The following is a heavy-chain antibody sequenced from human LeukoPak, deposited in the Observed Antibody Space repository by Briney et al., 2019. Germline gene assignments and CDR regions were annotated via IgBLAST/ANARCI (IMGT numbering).Heavy chain of an antibody. J-gene: IGHJ6*02. Sequence: EGSLRLSCAASGFTFSSYGMHWVRQAPGKGLEWVAVISYDGSNKYYADSVKGRFTISRDNSKNTLYLQMNSLRAEDTAVYYCAKDHQYQLPPVASSRSVPYYYYGMDVWGQGTTVTVSS. CDR1: GFTFSSYG. CDR2: ISYDGSNK. D-gene: IGHD2-2*01. CDR3: AKDHQYQLPPVASSRSVPYYYYGMDV. V-gene: IGHV3-30*18.